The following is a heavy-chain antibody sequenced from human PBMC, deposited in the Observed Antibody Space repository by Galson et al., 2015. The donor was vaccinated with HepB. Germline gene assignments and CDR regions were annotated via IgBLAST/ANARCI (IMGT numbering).Heavy chain of an antibody. D-gene: IGHD6-13*01. Sequence: SLRLSCAASGFTFSSYWMHWVRQAPGKGLVWVSRINSDGRSTSYADSVKGRFTISRDNAKNTLYLQMNSLRAEDTAVYYCARGHQRSSWYPYYYYGMDVWGQGTTVTVSS. CDR1: GFTFSSYW. V-gene: IGHV3-74*01. CDR2: INSDGRST. CDR3: ARGHQRSSWYPYYYYGMDV. J-gene: IGHJ6*02.